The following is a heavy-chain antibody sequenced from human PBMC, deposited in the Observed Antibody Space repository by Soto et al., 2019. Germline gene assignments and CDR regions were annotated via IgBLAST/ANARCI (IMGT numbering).Heavy chain of an antibody. V-gene: IGHV1-18*04. Sequence: AADHPFIKYGISWIRQAPEQGLEWMGWIKVDSGYTNYAQKFQGRVTMTTDTSSDTAFMELRSLRSDDTAVYYCATSYDSGFDPWGQGTLVSVSS. J-gene: IGHJ5*02. D-gene: IGHD5-12*01. CDR3: ATSYDSGFDP. CDR2: IKVDSGYT. CDR1: DHPFIKYG.